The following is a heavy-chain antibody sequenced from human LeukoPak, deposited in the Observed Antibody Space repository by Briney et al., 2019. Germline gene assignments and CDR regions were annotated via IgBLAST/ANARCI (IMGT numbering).Heavy chain of an antibody. CDR2: IWYDGSNK. Sequence: GGSLRLSCAASGFTFSSYGMHWVRQAPGKGLEWVAVIWYDGSNKYCADSVKGRFTISRDNSKNTLYLQMNSLRAEDTAVYYCARDRGGFNWFDPWGQGTLVTVSS. J-gene: IGHJ5*02. CDR1: GFTFSSYG. D-gene: IGHD3-10*01. CDR3: ARDRGGFNWFDP. V-gene: IGHV3-33*01.